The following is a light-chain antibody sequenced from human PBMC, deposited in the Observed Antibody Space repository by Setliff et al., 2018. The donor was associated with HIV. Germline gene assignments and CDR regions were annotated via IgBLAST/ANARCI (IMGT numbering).Light chain of an antibody. CDR1: SSDVGGYKY. CDR3: SSYTSSSTYV. V-gene: IGLV2-14*01. J-gene: IGLJ1*01. CDR2: DVT. Sequence: QSALAQPASVFGSPGQSITISCTGSSSDVGGYKYVSWYQQHPGKAPKLIIYDVTNRPSGVSNSFSGSKSGNTASLTISGLQAEDEAEYYCSSYTSSSTYVFGSGTKVTVL.